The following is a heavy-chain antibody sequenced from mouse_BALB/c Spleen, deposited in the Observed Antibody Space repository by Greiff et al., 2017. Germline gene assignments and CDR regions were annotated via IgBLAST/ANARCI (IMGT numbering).Heavy chain of an antibody. CDR2: IYPGNVNT. CDR1: GYTFTSYY. J-gene: IGHJ1*01. D-gene: IGHD2-4*01. CDR3: ARLGDYHWYFDV. Sequence: VQLQESGPELVKPGASVRISCKASGYTFTSYYIHWVKQRPGQGLEWIGWIYPGNVNTKYNEKFKGKATLTADKSSSTAYMQLSSLTSEDSAVYFCARLGDYHWYFDVWGAGTTVTVSS. V-gene: IGHV1S56*01.